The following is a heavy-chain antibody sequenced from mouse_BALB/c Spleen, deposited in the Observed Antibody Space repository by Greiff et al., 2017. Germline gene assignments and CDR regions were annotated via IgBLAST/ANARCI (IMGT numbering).Heavy chain of an antibody. CDR2: ISYDGSN. Sequence: EVQRVESGPGLVKPSQSLSLTCSVTGYSITSGYYWNWIRQFPGNKLEWMGYISYDGSNNYNPSLKNRISITRDTSKNQFFLKLNSVTTEDTATYYCAKNYYGYVPYWYFDVWGAGTTVTVSS. D-gene: IGHD1-2*01. CDR1: GYSITSGYY. J-gene: IGHJ1*01. CDR3: AKNYYGYVPYWYFDV. V-gene: IGHV3-6*02.